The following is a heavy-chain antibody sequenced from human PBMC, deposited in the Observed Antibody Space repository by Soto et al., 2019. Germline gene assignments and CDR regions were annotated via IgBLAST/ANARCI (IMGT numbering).Heavy chain of an antibody. J-gene: IGHJ4*02. CDR2: ISYDGSNK. V-gene: IGHV3-30-3*01. CDR3: ARGLGGYGSGSYWYY. D-gene: IGHD3-10*01. Sequence: QVQLVESGGGVVQPGRSLRLSCAASGFTFSSYAMHWVRQAPGKGLEWVAVISYDGSNKYYADSVKGRFTISRDNSKNTLYLQMNSLRAEDTAVYYCARGLGGYGSGSYWYYWGQGTLVNVSS. CDR1: GFTFSSYA.